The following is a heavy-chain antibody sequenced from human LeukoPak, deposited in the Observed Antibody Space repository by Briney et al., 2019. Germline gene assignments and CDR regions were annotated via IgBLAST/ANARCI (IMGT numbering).Heavy chain of an antibody. CDR2: IYYSGST. CDR3: ARGLSGSYFDY. Sequence: SETLSLTCTVSGGSISSYDWSWIRQPPGKGLEWIGYIYYSGSTNYNPSLKSRVTISVDTSKNQFSLKLSSVTAADTAVYYCARGLSGSYFDYWGQGTLVTVST. D-gene: IGHD5-12*01. J-gene: IGHJ4*02. CDR1: GGSISSYD. V-gene: IGHV4-59*01.